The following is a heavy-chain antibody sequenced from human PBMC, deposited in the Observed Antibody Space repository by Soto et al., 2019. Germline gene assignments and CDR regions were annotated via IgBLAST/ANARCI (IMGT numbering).Heavy chain of an antibody. J-gene: IGHJ5*02. CDR2: IDPSDSYT. V-gene: IGHV5-10-1*01. CDR3: ARLVCTNGVCYFWFDQ. CDR1: GYSFTSYW. D-gene: IGHD2-8*01. Sequence: PGESLKISCKGSGYSFTSYWISWVRQMPGKGLEWMGRIDPSDSYTNYSPSFQGHVTISADKSISTAYLQWSSLKASDTAMYYCARLVCTNGVCYFWFDQWGQGTLVTVS.